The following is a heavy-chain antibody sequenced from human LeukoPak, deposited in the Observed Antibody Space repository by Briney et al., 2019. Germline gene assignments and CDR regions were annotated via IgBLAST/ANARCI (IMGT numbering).Heavy chain of an antibody. CDR2: ISGSGGST. Sequence: GGSLRLSCAASGFTFSSYAMSWVRQAPGKGLEWVSAISGSGGSTYYADSVKGRFTISRDNCKNTLYLQMNSLRAEDTAVYYCAKDLVGGDSSGYYYHDYWGQGTLVTVSS. D-gene: IGHD3-22*01. CDR3: AKDLVGGDSSGYYYHDY. CDR1: GFTFSSYA. V-gene: IGHV3-23*01. J-gene: IGHJ4*02.